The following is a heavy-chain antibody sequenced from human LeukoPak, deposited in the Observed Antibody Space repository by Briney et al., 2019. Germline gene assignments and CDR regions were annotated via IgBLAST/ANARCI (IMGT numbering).Heavy chain of an antibody. CDR2: IIPIFGTA. V-gene: IGHV1-69*13. D-gene: IGHD2-2*01. CDR1: GGTFSSYA. CDR3: ARDCSSTSCYGDYYYYGMDV. J-gene: IGHJ6*02. Sequence: SVKVSCKASGGTFSSYAISWVRQAPGQGLEWMGGIIPIFGTANYAQKFQGRVTITADESTSTAYMELSSLRSEDTAVYYCARDCSSTSCYGDYYYYGMDVWGQGTTVTVSS.